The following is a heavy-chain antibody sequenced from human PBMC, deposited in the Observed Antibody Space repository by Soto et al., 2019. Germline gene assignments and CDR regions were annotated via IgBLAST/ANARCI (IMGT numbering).Heavy chain of an antibody. V-gene: IGHV3-21*01. CDR2: ISSSSSYI. Sequence: GGSLRLSCAASGFTFSSYSMNWVRQAPGKGLEWVSSISSSSSYIYYADSVKGRFTISRDNAKNSLYLQMNSLRAEDTAVYYCARDMTFNSLYCSSTSCSATFDIWGQGTMVTVSS. CDR1: GFTFSSYS. D-gene: IGHD2-2*01. J-gene: IGHJ3*02. CDR3: ARDMTFNSLYCSSTSCSATFDI.